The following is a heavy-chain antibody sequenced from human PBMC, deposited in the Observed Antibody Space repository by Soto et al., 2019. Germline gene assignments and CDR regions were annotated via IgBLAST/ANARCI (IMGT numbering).Heavy chain of an antibody. J-gene: IGHJ6*03. Sequence: QVQLVQSGAEVKKPGASVKVSCKASGYTFTSYYMHWVRQAPGQGLEWMGMINPSGGSTSYAQKFQGRVAMTRDTSTSTVYMELSSLRSEDTAVYYCARGFLELVRHYYDYYHMDVWGKGTTVTVSS. D-gene: IGHD3-3*01. CDR1: GYTFTSYY. V-gene: IGHV1-46*03. CDR2: INPSGGST. CDR3: ARGFLELVRHYYDYYHMDV.